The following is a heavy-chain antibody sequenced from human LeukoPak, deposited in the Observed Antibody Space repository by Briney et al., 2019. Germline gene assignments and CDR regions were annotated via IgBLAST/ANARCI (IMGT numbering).Heavy chain of an antibody. CDR3: ARAGRAAAGTPAIWFDP. Sequence: ASVKVSCKASGYTFTGYHMHWVRQAPGQGLEWMGWINPNSGGTNYAQKFQGRVTMTRDTSISTAYMELSRLRSDDTAVYYCARAGRAAAGTPAIWFDPWGQGTLVTVSS. J-gene: IGHJ5*02. D-gene: IGHD6-13*01. V-gene: IGHV1-2*02. CDR1: GYTFTGYH. CDR2: INPNSGGT.